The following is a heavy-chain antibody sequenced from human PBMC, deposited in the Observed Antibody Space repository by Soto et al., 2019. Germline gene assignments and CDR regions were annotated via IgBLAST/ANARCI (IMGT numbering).Heavy chain of an antibody. V-gene: IGHV3-30*18. CDR3: AKQWLHYFDY. CDR1: GFTFTSYG. Sequence: QVQLVESGVGVVQHGRSLRLSCAASGFTFTSYGMHWVRQTPGKGLECVAVMSYDGRNKYYADSVKGRFTISRDTSSVTLYLQMNSLRAEETDVYYCAKQWLHYFDYWGQGPLVTVAA. CDR2: MSYDGRNK. J-gene: IGHJ4*02. D-gene: IGHD6-19*01.